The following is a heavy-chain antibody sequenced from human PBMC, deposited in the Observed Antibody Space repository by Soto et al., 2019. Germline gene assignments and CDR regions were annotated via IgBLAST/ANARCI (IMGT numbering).Heavy chain of an antibody. CDR3: AKKQLLGTTPFDP. CDR1: GFTFSSYA. J-gene: IGHJ5*02. CDR2: ISYDGSNK. Sequence: GGSLRLSCAASGFTFSSYAMHWVRPAPGKGLEWVAVISYDGSNKYYADSVKGRFTISRDNSKNTLYLQMNSLRAEDTAVYYCAKKQLLGTTPFDPWGQGTLVTVSS. V-gene: IGHV3-30-3*02. D-gene: IGHD1-7*01.